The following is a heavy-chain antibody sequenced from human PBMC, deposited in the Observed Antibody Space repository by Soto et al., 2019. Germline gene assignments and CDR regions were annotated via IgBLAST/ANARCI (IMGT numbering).Heavy chain of an antibody. J-gene: IGHJ6*03. V-gene: IGHV4-34*01. CDR2: INHSGST. CDR3: ARGVRGNGDYYYYYYMDV. Sequence: SETLSLTCAVYGGSFSGYYWSWIRQPPGKGLEWIGEINHSGSTNYNPSLKSRVTISVDTSKNPFSLKLSYVTAADTAVYYCARGVRGNGDYYYYYYMDVWGKGTTVTVSS. CDR1: GGSFSGYY. D-gene: IGHD4-17*01.